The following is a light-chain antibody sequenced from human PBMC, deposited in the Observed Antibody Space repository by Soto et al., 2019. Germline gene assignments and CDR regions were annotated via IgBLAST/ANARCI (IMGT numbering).Light chain of an antibody. CDR1: QIITPS. J-gene: IGKJ4*01. CDR2: AAS. V-gene: IGKV1-39*01. Sequence: DIQRTHSPSSLSASVGDRVTLTCRASQIITPSLIWYQQHSGKAPDRLLFAASSLASGVPSSFSGSGSGTNFTLTISGLQPEDFATYFCKQTFISPLTGGGGTQVEI. CDR3: KQTFISPLT.